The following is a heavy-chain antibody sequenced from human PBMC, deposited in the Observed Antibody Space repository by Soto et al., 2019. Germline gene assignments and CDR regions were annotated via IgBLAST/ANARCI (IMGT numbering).Heavy chain of an antibody. D-gene: IGHD6-19*01. CDR2: IYYSAGT. Sequence: SETLSLTCTVSGGSISSGGYYWSWIRQHPGKGLEWIGSIYYSAGTYYNPSLKSRVSMSVDTSKNQFSLRLSSVTAADTAVYYCARGGPDSSHDDFRYYYGMEVWGQGTTVTAP. V-gene: IGHV4-31*03. CDR3: ARGGPDSSHDDFRYYYGMEV. J-gene: IGHJ6*02. CDR1: GGSISSGGYY.